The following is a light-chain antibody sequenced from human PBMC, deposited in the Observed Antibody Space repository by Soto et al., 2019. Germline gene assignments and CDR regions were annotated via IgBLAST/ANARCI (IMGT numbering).Light chain of an antibody. CDR3: QQYNTYPLT. CDR2: KAS. CDR1: QSISTW. Sequence: DIQMTQSPSTLSASVGDRVTITCRASQSISTWLAWYQQKPGKAPKLLIYKASSLEGGVPSRFIGSGSGTEFNITISSLQPDDFATYYGQQYNTYPLTFGGGTTVDTK. V-gene: IGKV1-5*03. J-gene: IGKJ4*01.